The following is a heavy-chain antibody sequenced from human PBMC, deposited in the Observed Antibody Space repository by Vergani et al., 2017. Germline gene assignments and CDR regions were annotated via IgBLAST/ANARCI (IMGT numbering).Heavy chain of an antibody. CDR1: GFTFSSYS. Sequence: EVQLVESGGGLVKRGGSLRLSCAASGFTFSSYSMNWVRQAPGKGLEWVSSISSSSSYIHYSDSVKGRFTISRDNSKNTLYLQMNSLRAEDTAVYYCAKEGGYYDSSGWLSMDVWGQGTTVTVSS. CDR2: ISSSSSYI. D-gene: IGHD3-22*01. J-gene: IGHJ6*02. V-gene: IGHV3-21*01. CDR3: AKEGGYYDSSGWLSMDV.